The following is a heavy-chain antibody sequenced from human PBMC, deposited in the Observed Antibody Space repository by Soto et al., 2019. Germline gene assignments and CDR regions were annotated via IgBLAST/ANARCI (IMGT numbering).Heavy chain of an antibody. CDR2: INAGNGNT. D-gene: IGHD3-3*01. CDR1: GGTFSNYG. Sequence: GASVKVSCKASGGTFSNYGVNWVRQAPGQGXEWMGGINAGNGNTKYSQKFQGRVTITRDTSASTAYMELSSLRSEDTAVYYCARDTVIPNYDFRSDYSGYFDYWGQGTLVTVSS. J-gene: IGHJ4*02. CDR3: ARDTVIPNYDFRSDYSGYFDY. V-gene: IGHV1-3*01.